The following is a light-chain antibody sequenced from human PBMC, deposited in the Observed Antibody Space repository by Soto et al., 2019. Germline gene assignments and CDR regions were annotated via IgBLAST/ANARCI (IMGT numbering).Light chain of an antibody. CDR2: AAS. J-gene: IGKJ1*01. Sequence: DIQMTQSPSSLSASVGDIVTITCRASQSISSYLNWYQQKPGKAPKLLIYAASSLQSGVPSRFSGSGSGTVFTLTISSLQPEDFATYYCQQSYSTPPTFGQGTKVEIK. CDR3: QQSYSTPPT. V-gene: IGKV1-39*01. CDR1: QSISSY.